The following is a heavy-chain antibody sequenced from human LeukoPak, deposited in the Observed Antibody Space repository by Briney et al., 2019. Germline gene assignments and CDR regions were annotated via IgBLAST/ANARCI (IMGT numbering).Heavy chain of an antibody. J-gene: IGHJ6*03. V-gene: IGHV4-59*01. CDR1: GGSINNY. CDR3: ARTTMVRGTYYMDV. Sequence: SETLSLTYTVSGGSINNYWSWIRQPPGKGLQWIGCIHYSGSTNYNPSLKSRVTISVDTSKNQFSLKLSSVTAADTAVYYCARTTMVRGTYYMDVWGKGTTVTISS. D-gene: IGHD3-10*01. CDR2: IHYSGST.